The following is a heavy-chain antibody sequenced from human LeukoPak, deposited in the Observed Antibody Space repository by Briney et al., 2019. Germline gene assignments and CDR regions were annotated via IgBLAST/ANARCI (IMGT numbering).Heavy chain of an antibody. CDR2: ISAYNGNT. CDR1: GYTFTSYG. Sequence: ASVKVSCKASGYTFTSYGISWVRQAPGQGLEWMGWISAYNGNTNYAQKLQGRVTMTTDTSTTTAYLELKSLRSDDTAVYYCARDNSRYYFDSWGQGTLVTVSS. CDR3: ARDNSRYYFDS. J-gene: IGHJ4*02. D-gene: IGHD6-13*01. V-gene: IGHV1-18*01.